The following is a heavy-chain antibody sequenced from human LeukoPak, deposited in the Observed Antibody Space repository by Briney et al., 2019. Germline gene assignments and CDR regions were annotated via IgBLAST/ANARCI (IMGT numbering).Heavy chain of an antibody. J-gene: IGHJ4*02. CDR3: ARGSRSRGEWLFDN. CDR2: INTNTGNP. V-gene: IGHV7-4-1*02. Sequence: RASVKVSCKASGYTFTSYAMNWVRQAPGQGLEWMGWINTNTGNPTYAQGFTGRFVFSMDTSVSTAYLQISSLKAEGIAVYYCARGSRSRGEWLFDNGGQGTLVTVPS. CDR1: GYTFTSYA. D-gene: IGHD3-3*01.